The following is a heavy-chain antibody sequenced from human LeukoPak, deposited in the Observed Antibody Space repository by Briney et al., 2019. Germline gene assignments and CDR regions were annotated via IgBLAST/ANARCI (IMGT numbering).Heavy chain of an antibody. D-gene: IGHD6-19*01. V-gene: IGHV1-69*13. CDR3: ARGAYSNGLYYFDY. J-gene: IGHJ4*02. Sequence: ASVKVSCKASGGTFNSYVISWVRQAPGQGLEWMGGITPMFGTADYPQKFQGRATITADESTSKAYMELSSLRSEDTAVYFCARGAYSNGLYYFDYWGQGTLVTVSS. CDR1: GGTFNSYV. CDR2: ITPMFGTA.